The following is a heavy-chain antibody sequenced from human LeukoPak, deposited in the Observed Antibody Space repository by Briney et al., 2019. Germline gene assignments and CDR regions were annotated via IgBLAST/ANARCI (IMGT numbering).Heavy chain of an antibody. CDR2: ISGSGGST. CDR3: ARCRENDFWSGSPVDY. CDR1: GSTFSSYA. D-gene: IGHD3-3*01. Sequence: GGSLRLSCAASGSTFSSYAMSWVRQAPGKGLEWVSAISGSGGSTYYADSVKGRFTISRDNSKNTLYLQMNSLRVEDTAVYYCARCRENDFWSGSPVDYWGQGTLVTVSS. J-gene: IGHJ4*02. V-gene: IGHV3-23*01.